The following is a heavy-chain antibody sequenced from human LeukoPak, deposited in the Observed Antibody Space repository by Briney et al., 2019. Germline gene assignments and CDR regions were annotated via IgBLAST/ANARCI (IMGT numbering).Heavy chain of an antibody. V-gene: IGHV4-39*07. CDR3: ARGNWNYFDY. CDR1: GGSISGSSYY. D-gene: IGHD1-20*01. CDR2: IYYSGST. Sequence: SETLSLTCTVSGGSISGSSYYWGWIRQPPGKGLEWIGSIYYSGSTYYNPSLKSRVTISVDTSKNQFSLKLSSVTAADTAVYYCARGNWNYFDYWGQGTLVTVSS. J-gene: IGHJ4*02.